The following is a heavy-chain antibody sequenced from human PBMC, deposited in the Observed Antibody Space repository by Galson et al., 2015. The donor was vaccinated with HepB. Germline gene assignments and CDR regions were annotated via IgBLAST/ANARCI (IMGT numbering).Heavy chain of an antibody. J-gene: IGHJ6*02. V-gene: IGHV1-58*01. CDR3: AAALDYYYYGMDV. CDR1: GFTFSSSA. Sequence: SVKVSCKASGFTFSSSAVHWVRQARGQRLEWMGWIVVGNSNTNYAQEFKERVTITWDMSTSTAYMELSSLRSEDTAVYYCAAALDYYYYGMDVWGQGTTVTVSS. CDR2: IVVGNSNT.